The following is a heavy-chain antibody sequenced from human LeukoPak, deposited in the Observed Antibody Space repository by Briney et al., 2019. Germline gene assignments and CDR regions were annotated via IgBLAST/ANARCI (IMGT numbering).Heavy chain of an antibody. CDR3: ARDRGDIVATIVDY. J-gene: IGHJ4*02. CDR2: IIPIFGTA. D-gene: IGHD5-12*01. CDR1: GGTFSSYA. Sequence: SVKVSCKASGGTFSSYAISWVRQAPGQGLEWMGGIIPIFGTANYAQKLQGRVTMTTDTSTSTAYMELRSLRSDDTAVYYCARDRGDIVATIVDYWGQGTLVTVSS. V-gene: IGHV1-69*05.